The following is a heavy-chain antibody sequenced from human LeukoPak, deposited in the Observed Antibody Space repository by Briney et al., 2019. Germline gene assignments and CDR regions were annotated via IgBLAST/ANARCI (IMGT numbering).Heavy chain of an antibody. CDR3: ARDQWRLFDY. CDR1: GFTFSTYW. Sequence: PGGSVRLSCVVSGFTFSTYWMTWVRQAPGKGLEWVASIKEDGIDKYYVDSVKGRFTISRDSAKNTLFLQMNTLRGEDTAVYYCARDQWRLFDYWGQAAMATVSS. J-gene: IGHJ4*02. V-gene: IGHV3-7*04. D-gene: IGHD2-21*02. CDR2: IKEDGIDK.